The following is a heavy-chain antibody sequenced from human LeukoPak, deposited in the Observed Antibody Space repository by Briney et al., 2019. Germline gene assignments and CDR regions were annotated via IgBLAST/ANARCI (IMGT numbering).Heavy chain of an antibody. J-gene: IGHJ4*02. CDR3: AKNQGQWLVPVDY. V-gene: IGHV3-33*06. D-gene: IGHD6-19*01. Sequence: GGSLRLSCAASGFTFSNYGMHWVRQAPGKGLEWVAVIWFDGSYKYYADSVKGRFTISRDNSKNTLYLQMNNLRAEDTALYYCAKNQGQWLVPVDYWGQGTLVTVSS. CDR1: GFTFSNYG. CDR2: IWFDGSYK.